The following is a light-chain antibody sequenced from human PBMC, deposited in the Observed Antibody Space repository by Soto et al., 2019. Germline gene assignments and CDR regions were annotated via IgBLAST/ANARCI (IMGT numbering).Light chain of an antibody. CDR2: AAS. Sequence: DIQMTQSPSSLSASVGDRVTITCRASQSISSYLNWYQQKPGKAPKLLIYAASSLQSGVPSRFSGSGSGKDFTLNIRSLQPEDFANYHCQQSYSTLTWTLAQGTKVDIK. CDR3: QQSYSTLTWT. CDR1: QSISSY. J-gene: IGKJ1*01. V-gene: IGKV1-39*01.